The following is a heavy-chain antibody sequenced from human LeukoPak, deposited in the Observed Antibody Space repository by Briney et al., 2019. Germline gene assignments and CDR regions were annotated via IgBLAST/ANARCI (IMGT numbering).Heavy chain of an antibody. J-gene: IGHJ4*02. CDR1: GGSISSSSYY. V-gene: IGHV4-39*01. Sequence: SETLSLTCTVSGGSISSSSYYWGWIRQPPGKGLEWIGSIYYSGSTYYNPSLKSRVTISVDTSKNQFSLKLSSVTAADTAVYYCARLDIVVVVAALRAPNDYWGKGTLVTVSS. D-gene: IGHD2-15*01. CDR3: ARLDIVVVVAALRAPNDY. CDR2: IYYSGST.